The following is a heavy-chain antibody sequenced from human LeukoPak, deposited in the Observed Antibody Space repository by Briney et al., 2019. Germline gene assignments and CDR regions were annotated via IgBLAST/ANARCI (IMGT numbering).Heavy chain of an antibody. Sequence: GGSLRLSCAVSGFTFSIYAMSWVRQAPGKGLEWVSGLSGSTTYYADSVKGRFTISRDNSNNTLYLQMNSLRVEDTAVYCCAKRYCDGGICCFDNWGQGTLVTVSS. CDR2: LSGSTT. CDR1: GFTFSIYA. D-gene: IGHD2-21*01. V-gene: IGHV3-23*01. CDR3: AKRYCDGGICCFDN. J-gene: IGHJ5*02.